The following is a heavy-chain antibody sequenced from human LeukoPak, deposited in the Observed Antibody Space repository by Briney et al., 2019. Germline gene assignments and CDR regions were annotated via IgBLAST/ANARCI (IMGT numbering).Heavy chain of an antibody. CDR3: ARDGFSSGYPYDAFDI. D-gene: IGHD3-22*01. CDR2: IYSGGST. Sequence: GGSLRLSCAASGFTVSSNYMSWVRQAPAKGLEWVSVIYSGGSTYYADSVKGRFTISRDNSKNTLYLQMNNLRAEDTAVYYCARDGFSSGYPYDAFDIWGQGTMLTVS. V-gene: IGHV3-53*01. CDR1: GFTVSSNY. J-gene: IGHJ3*02.